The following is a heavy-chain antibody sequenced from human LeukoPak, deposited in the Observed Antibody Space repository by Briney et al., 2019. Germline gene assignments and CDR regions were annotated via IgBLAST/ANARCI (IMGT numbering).Heavy chain of an antibody. D-gene: IGHD4-23*01. CDR1: GDSISSRSYY. CDR2: IYYSGST. CDR3: ARDRDNSGGFDP. Sequence: SETLSLTCTVSGDSISSRSYYWGWIRQPPGKGLEWIGSIYYSGSTYYNPSLKSRVTISVDTSKKQVSLRLSSVTAADTAVYYCARDRDNSGGFDPWGQGTLVTVSS. V-gene: IGHV4-39*07. J-gene: IGHJ5*02.